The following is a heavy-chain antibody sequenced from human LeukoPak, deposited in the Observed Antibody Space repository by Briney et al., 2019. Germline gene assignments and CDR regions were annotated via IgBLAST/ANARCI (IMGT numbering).Heavy chain of an antibody. V-gene: IGHV4-34*01. D-gene: IGHD6-19*01. CDR2: INHSGST. J-gene: IGHJ5*02. CDR1: GGSFSGYY. CDR3: ARRRSSSGWYMGPNWFDP. Sequence: SETLSLTCAVYGGSFSGYYWSWIRQPPGKGLEWIGEINHSGSTNHNPSLKSRVTISVDTSKNQFSLKLSSVTAADTAVYYCARRRSSSGWYMGPNWFDPWGQGTLVTVSS.